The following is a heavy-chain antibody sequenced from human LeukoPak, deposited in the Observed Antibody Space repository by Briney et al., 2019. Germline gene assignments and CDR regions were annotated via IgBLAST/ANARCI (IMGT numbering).Heavy chain of an antibody. J-gene: IGHJ4*02. CDR1: GGSFSGYY. V-gene: IGHV4-34*01. CDR3: ARVTALWVTRHFDY. CDR2: INHSGST. D-gene: IGHD2-21*01. Sequence: PSETLSLTCAVYGGSFSGYYWSWIRQPPGKGLEWIGEINHSGSTNYNPSLKSRVTISVDKSKNQFSLKLSSVTAADTAVYYCARVTALWVTRHFDYWGQGTLVTVSS.